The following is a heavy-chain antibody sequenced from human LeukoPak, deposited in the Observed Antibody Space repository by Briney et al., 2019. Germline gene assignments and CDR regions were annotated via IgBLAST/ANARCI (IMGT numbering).Heavy chain of an antibody. CDR3: SRGNMVRGSN. Sequence: PGGSPRLSCAASGFAFSSYWMHWVRQAPGKGLVWVSRINTDGSSTTYADSVKGRFTISRDNAENTVYLQMNSLRAEDTAVYYCSRGNMVRGSNWGQGTLVTVSS. V-gene: IGHV3-74*01. D-gene: IGHD3-10*01. CDR2: INTDGSST. CDR1: GFAFSSYW. J-gene: IGHJ4*02.